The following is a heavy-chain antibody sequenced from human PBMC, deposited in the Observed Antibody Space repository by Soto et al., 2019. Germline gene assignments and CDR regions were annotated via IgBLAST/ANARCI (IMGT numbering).Heavy chain of an antibody. Sequence: QVQLQESGPGLVKPSGTLSLACSVSGDSISSNNWWSWVRQPPGKGLEWIGEMYHSGSVHYNPSFKSRAAMSVDKSSNQFFLQLTPVTAADASVYYCARHDNVTHGVTYFDYWCQGTLVTVSS. V-gene: IGHV4-4*02. CDR1: GDSISSNNW. J-gene: IGHJ4*02. CDR2: MYHSGSV. CDR3: ARHDNVTHGVTYFDY. D-gene: IGHD3-10*01.